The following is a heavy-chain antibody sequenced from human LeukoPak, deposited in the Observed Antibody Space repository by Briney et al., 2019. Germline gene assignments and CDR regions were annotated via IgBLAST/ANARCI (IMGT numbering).Heavy chain of an antibody. CDR1: GFTFSSYW. D-gene: IGHD3-16*01. CDR3: ARKNDWGHDMDV. V-gene: IGHV3-7*01. Sequence: GGSLRLSCAAPGFTFSSYWMSWVRQAPGKGLEWVANIKQDGSEKYYVDSVKGRFTISRDNAKNSLYLQMNSLRAEDTAVYYCARKNDWGHDMDVWGKGTTVTVSS. CDR2: IKQDGSEK. J-gene: IGHJ6*03.